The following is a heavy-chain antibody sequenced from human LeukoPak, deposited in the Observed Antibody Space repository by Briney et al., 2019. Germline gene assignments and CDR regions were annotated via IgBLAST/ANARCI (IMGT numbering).Heavy chain of an antibody. V-gene: IGHV3-21*01. CDR1: GITLSSYS. CDR2: ISSSSSYI. J-gene: IGHJ6*04. CDR3: AELGITMIGGV. Sequence: GGSLRLSCAASGITLSSYSMNWVRQAPGKGLEWVSSISSSSSYIYYADSVKGRFTISRDNAKNSLYLQMNSLRAEDTAVYYCAELGITMIGGVWGKGTTVTISS. D-gene: IGHD3-10*02.